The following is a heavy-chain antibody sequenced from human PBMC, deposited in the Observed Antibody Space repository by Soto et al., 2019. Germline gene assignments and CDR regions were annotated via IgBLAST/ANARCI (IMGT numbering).Heavy chain of an antibody. Sequence: QVQLVESGGGVVQPGRSLRLSCAASGFTFSSYGMHWVRQAPGKGLEWVGWMNPNSGNTGYAQKLQGRVTMTRDTSISTAYMELSSLGSEDTAVYYCAREANYYDYWAQGTLVTVSS. CDR2: MNPNSGNT. V-gene: IGHV1-8*02. D-gene: IGHD2-8*01. CDR1: GFTFSSYG. CDR3: AREANYYDY. J-gene: IGHJ4*02.